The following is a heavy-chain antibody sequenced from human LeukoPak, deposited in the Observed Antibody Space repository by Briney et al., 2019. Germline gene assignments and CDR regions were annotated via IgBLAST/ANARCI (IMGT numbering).Heavy chain of an antibody. J-gene: IGHJ4*02. Sequence: ASVKVSCKASGGTFSSYTISRVRQAPGQGLEWMGGIIPIFGTANYAQKFQGRVTITADESTSTAYMELSSLRSEDTAVYYCARAPITMFGVGIYRFDYWGQGTTVTVSS. CDR2: IIPIFGTA. CDR1: GGTFSSYT. D-gene: IGHD3-3*01. V-gene: IGHV1-69*01. CDR3: ARAPITMFGVGIYRFDY.